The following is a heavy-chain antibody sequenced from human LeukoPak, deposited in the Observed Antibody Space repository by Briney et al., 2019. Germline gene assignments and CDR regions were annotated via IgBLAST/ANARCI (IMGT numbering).Heavy chain of an antibody. Sequence: GRSLRLSCAASGSTFSSCGMHWVRQAPGKGLEWVAVIWYDGTNKYYADSVKGRFTISRDNSKNTLYLQMNSLRAEDTAVYYCARGRDGYNWIDYWGQGTLVTVSS. D-gene: IGHD5-24*01. CDR2: IWYDGTNK. V-gene: IGHV3-33*01. CDR1: GSTFSSCG. CDR3: ARGRDGYNWIDY. J-gene: IGHJ4*02.